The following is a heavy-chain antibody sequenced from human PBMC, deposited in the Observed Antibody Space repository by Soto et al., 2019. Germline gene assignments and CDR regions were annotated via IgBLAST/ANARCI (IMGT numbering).Heavy chain of an antibody. Sequence: QVQLVQSGAEVKKPGASVNVSCKASGYTFSGYYIYWVRQAPGQGLEWMGWINPNNGGTNYAQKFQGWVTMTSDTSISTAYMEEIGLVASWTAVYDSAGGGGSVVASSGQLDYRGQGSLVFVSS. V-gene: IGHV1-2*04. D-gene: IGHD5-12*01. J-gene: IGHJ4*02. CDR3: AGGGGSVVASSGQLDY. CDR1: GYTFSGYY. CDR2: INPNNGGT.